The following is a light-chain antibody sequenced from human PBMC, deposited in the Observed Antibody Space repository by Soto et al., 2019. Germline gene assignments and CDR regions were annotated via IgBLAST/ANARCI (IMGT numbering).Light chain of an antibody. J-gene: IGKJ1*01. CDR3: QQRSSWPQT. CDR2: DAS. Sequence: EIVLTQSPATLSLSPGERATLSCRASQSISIYLAWYQQITGQPPRLLIYDASNRVTGIPARFSGSGSGTEFTLTISSLEPEDSAVYYGQQRSSWPQTCGQGTKVEIK. V-gene: IGKV3-11*01. CDR1: QSISIY.